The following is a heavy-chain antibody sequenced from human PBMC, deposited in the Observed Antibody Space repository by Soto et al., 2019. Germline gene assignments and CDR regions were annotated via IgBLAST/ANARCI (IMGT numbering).Heavy chain of an antibody. D-gene: IGHD2-15*01. CDR1: GFTFSSYA. V-gene: IGHV3-30-3*01. Sequence: QVQLVESGGGVVQPGRSLRLSCAASGFTFSSYAMHWVRQAPGKGLEWVAVISYDGSNKYYADSVKGRFTISRDNSKNTLYLQMNSQRAEDTAVYYCARGGCSGCSCYHRDYYYYYGMDVWGQGTTVTVSS. CDR3: ARGGCSGCSCYHRDYYYYYGMDV. CDR2: ISYDGSNK. J-gene: IGHJ6*02.